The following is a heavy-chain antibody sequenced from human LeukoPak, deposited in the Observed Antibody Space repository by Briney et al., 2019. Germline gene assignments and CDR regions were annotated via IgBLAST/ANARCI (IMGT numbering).Heavy chain of an antibody. J-gene: IGHJ6*02. CDR1: GFTVSHNY. CDR3: ARFAHMGY. Sequence: GGSLRLSCAASGFTVSHNYMSGVRQAPGKGLEWVALIYSGGSTYYADFVKGRFTISRDNSKNTLYLQMSSLRAEDTAVYYCARFAHMGYWGQGTTVTVSS. D-gene: IGHD5-12*01. V-gene: IGHV3-66*01. CDR2: IYSGGST.